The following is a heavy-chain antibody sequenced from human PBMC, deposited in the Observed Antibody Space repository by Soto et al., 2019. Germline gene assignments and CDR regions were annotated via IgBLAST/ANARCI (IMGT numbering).Heavy chain of an antibody. CDR1: GFTFSTSW. J-gene: IGHJ4*02. CDR2: IKQDGSEK. D-gene: IGHD3-10*01. V-gene: IGHV3-7*01. Sequence: GGSLRLSCAASGFTFSTSWIHWVRQAPGKGLEWVSHIKQDGSEKYYVDSVKGRFTISRDNAKNSLYLQMNSLRAEDTAVYYCALWFGESHHYWGQGTLVTVSS. CDR3: ALWFGESHHY.